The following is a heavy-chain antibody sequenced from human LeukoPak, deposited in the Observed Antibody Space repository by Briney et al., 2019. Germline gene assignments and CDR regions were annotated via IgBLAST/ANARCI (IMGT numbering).Heavy chain of an antibody. Sequence: EASVKVSCKASGYTFNNYGISWVRQAPGQGLEWMGRISAYNGNTNYAQKVQGRVTMTTDTSTSTSYMELRSLRSDDTAVYYCARDSADFSGGSCYSAEYFQHWGQGTLVTVSS. J-gene: IGHJ1*01. V-gene: IGHV1-18*01. CDR3: ARDSADFSGGSCYSAEYFQH. D-gene: IGHD2-15*01. CDR2: ISAYNGNT. CDR1: GYTFNNYG.